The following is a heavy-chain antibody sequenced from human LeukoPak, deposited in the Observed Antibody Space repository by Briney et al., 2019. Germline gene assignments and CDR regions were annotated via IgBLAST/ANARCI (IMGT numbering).Heavy chain of an antibody. V-gene: IGHV1-8*02. Sequence: GASVKVSCKASGYTFTGYYMHWVRQAPGQGLAWMGWINPTSGGTGYAQKFQGRVTMTRNTSISKAYMELSSLRSEDTAVYYCARGLGYDSSGLWGYYYYMDVWGKGTTVTVSS. D-gene: IGHD3-22*01. CDR3: ARGLGYDSSGLWGYYYYMDV. CDR1: GYTFTGYY. CDR2: INPTSGGT. J-gene: IGHJ6*03.